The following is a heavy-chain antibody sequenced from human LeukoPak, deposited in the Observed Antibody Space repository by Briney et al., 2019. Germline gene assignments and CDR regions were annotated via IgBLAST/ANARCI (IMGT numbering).Heavy chain of an antibody. CDR3: ARGEGAAAGTSGPRIHNFDY. V-gene: IGHV4-34*01. J-gene: IGHJ4*02. CDR1: GGSFSGYY. Sequence: PSETLSLTCAVYGGSFSGYYWSWIRQPPGKGLEWIGEINHSGSTNYNPSLKSRVTISVDTSKNQFSLKLSSVTAADTAVYYCARGEGAAAGTSGPRIHNFDYWGQGTLVTVSS. D-gene: IGHD6-13*01. CDR2: INHSGST.